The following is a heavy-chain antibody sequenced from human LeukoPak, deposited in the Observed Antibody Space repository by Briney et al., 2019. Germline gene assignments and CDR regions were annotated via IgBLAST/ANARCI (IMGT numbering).Heavy chain of an antibody. V-gene: IGHV4-34*01. J-gene: IGHJ4*02. CDR1: GGSFSGYY. CDR2: INHSGST. CDR3: ARDPFPRVSGGNDY. D-gene: IGHD2-15*01. Sequence: SETLSLTCAVYGGSFSGYYWSWIRQPPGKGLEWIGEINHSGSTNYNPSLKSRVTISVDTSKNQFSLKPSSVTAADTAVYYCARDPFPRVSGGNDYWGQGTLVTVSS.